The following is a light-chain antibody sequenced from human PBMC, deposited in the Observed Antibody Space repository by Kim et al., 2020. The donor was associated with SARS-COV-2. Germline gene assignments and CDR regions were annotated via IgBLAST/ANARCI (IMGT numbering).Light chain of an antibody. V-gene: IGKV3-15*01. Sequence: EIVMTQSPATLSVSPGERAALSCRASQNVNNKLAWYQQKPGQAPGLLIYDASTRASGIPARFIGSGSGTEFTLTIFRLQSEDFALYYCQQYNNWPPITFGQGTRLEIK. J-gene: IGKJ5*01. CDR1: QNVNNK. CDR3: QQYNNWPPIT. CDR2: DAS.